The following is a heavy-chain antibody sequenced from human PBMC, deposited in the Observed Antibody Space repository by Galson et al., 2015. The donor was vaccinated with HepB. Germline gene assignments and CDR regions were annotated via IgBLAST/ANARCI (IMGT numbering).Heavy chain of an antibody. D-gene: IGHD6-13*01. CDR1: GYSFTSYW. Sequence: QSGAEVKKPGESLKISCTGSGYSFTSYWIGWVRQMPGKGLEWMGIIYPGDSDTRYSPSFQGQVTISADKSISTAYLQWSSLKASDTAMYYCARRPRGIAAAGRAFDIWGQGTIVTVSS. J-gene: IGHJ3*02. CDR3: ARRPRGIAAAGRAFDI. CDR2: IYPGDSDT. V-gene: IGHV5-51*01.